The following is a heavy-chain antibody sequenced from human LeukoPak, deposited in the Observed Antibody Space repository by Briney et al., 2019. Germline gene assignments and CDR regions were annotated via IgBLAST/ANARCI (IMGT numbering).Heavy chain of an antibody. Sequence: SETLSLTCAVYGVSFSGYYWSWIRQPPGKGLEWIGEINHSGSTNYNPSLKSRVTISVDTSKNQFSLKLSSVTAADTAVYYCARRVQWLGEGYYYYYYMDVWGKGTTVTISS. CDR3: ARRVQWLGEGYYYYYYMDV. J-gene: IGHJ6*03. V-gene: IGHV4-34*01. CDR1: GVSFSGYY. D-gene: IGHD6-19*01. CDR2: INHSGST.